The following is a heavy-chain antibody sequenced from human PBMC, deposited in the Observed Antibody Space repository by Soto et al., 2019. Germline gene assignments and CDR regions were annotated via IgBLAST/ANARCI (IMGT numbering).Heavy chain of an antibody. D-gene: IGHD2-21*01. CDR2: ISANNGNT. J-gene: IGHJ4*02. V-gene: IGHV1-18*01. CDR3: ARPKYGETYFDS. Sequence: GASVKVSCKASGYTFTTFGISWVRQAPGQGLEWVGWISANNGNTKYSQKFQGRVSLTTETSASTAYMELRSLKSDDTAVYYCARPKYGETYFDSRGQGTVVTVSS. CDR1: GYTFTTFG.